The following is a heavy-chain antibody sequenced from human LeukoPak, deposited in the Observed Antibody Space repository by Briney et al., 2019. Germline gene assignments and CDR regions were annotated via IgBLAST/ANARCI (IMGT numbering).Heavy chain of an antibody. J-gene: IGHJ4*02. CDR2: IYPGDSDT. V-gene: IGHV5-51*01. Sequence: GESLKISCKGSGYSFTSYWIGWVRQMPGKGLEWMGIIYPGDSDTRYSPSFQGQVTISADKSISTAYLQWSSLKASDTAMYYCARLVDTAMVTGSFDYWGQGTLVTVSS. CDR1: GYSFTSYW. CDR3: ARLVDTAMVTGSFDY. D-gene: IGHD5-18*01.